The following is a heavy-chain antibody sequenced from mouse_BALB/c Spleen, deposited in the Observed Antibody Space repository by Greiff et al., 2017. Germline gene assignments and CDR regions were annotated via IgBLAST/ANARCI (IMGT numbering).Heavy chain of an antibody. D-gene: IGHD2-3*01. CDR3: ARRDGYYDY. Sequence: EVQLQESGPGLVKPSQSLSLTCTVTGYSITSDYAWNWIRQFPGNKLEWMGYISYSGSTSYNPSLKSRISITRDTSKNQFFLQLNSVTTEDTATYYCARRDGYYDYWGQGTTLTVSS. CDR1: GYSITSDYA. V-gene: IGHV3-2*02. CDR2: ISYSGST. J-gene: IGHJ2*01.